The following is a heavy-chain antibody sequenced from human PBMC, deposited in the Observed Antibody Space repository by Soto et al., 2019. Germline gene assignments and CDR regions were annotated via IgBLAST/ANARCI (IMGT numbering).Heavy chain of an antibody. V-gene: IGHV3-33*01. D-gene: IGHD3-16*01. Sequence: QVQLVESGGGVVQPGRSLRLSCAASGFIFSSYGMHWVHQAPGKGLEWVAVIWYDGSNKYYADSVKGRFTISRDNSKNTLYLQIHSLSAEDTAVYYCARASPHPEPYDFDYWGQGTLVTVSS. CDR1: GFIFSSYG. J-gene: IGHJ4*02. CDR2: IWYDGSNK. CDR3: ARASPHPEPYDFDY.